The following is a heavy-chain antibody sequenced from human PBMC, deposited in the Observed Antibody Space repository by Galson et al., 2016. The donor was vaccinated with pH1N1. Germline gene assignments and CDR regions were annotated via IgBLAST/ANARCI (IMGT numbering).Heavy chain of an antibody. V-gene: IGHV3-33*01. CDR3: ARDSEYYRWYYFDP. J-gene: IGHJ5*02. CDR1: GFAFSNSG. Sequence: SLRLSCAASGFAFSNSGMHWVRQAPGKGLEWVALIWYDGSNKYYADSVKGRFTISRDNSKNTLYLQMNSLRAEDTAVYYCARDSEYYRWYYFDPWGQGTLVTVSS. D-gene: IGHD2/OR15-2a*01. CDR2: IWYDGSNK.